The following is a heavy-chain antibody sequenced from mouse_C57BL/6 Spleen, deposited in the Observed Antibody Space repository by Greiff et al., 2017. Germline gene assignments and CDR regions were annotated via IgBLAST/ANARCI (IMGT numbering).Heavy chain of an antibody. CDR1: GYTFTSYW. V-gene: IGHV1-69*01. D-gene: IGHD1-1*01. CDR2: IDPSDSYT. CDR3: ARRGYGSGWYFDV. J-gene: IGHJ1*03. Sequence: VQLQQSGAELVMPGASVKLSCKASGYTFTSYWMHWVKQRPGQGLEWIGEIDPSDSYTNYNQKFKGKSTLTVDKSSSTAYMQLSSLTSEDSAVYYCARRGYGSGWYFDVWGTGTTVTVSS.